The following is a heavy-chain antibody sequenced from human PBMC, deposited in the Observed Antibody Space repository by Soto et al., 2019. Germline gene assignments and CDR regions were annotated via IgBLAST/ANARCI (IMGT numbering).Heavy chain of an antibody. CDR3: ARDPDYGDYWGYFFDS. Sequence: QVQLVQSGAEVKKPGASVKVSCKTSGYTFAAYYIRWIRQAPGQGLEWMGWINPTSGGTVYAQNFQERVTMTRDTSISTAYMELRRLNSDDTAVYYCARDPDYGDYWGYFFDSWGQGTPVTVSS. CDR2: INPTSGGT. J-gene: IGHJ4*02. D-gene: IGHD4-17*01. CDR1: GYTFAAYY. V-gene: IGHV1-2*02.